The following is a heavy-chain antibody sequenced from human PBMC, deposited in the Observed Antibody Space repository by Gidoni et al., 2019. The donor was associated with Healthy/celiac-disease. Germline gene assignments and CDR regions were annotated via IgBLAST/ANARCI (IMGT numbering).Heavy chain of an antibody. CDR3: ARAGIVNGPIVDNAFDI. J-gene: IGHJ3*02. V-gene: IGHV4-30-2*05. D-gene: IGHD3-16*02. Sequence: YNPSLKSRVTISVDTSKNQFSLKLSSVTAADTAVYYCARAGIVNGPIVDNAFDIWGQGTMVTVSS.